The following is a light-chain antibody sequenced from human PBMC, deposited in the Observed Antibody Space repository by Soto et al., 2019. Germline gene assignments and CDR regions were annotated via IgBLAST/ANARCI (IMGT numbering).Light chain of an antibody. CDR3: QTWGTGINWV. Sequence: QSVLTQSPSASASLGASVKLTCTLSSGHSSYAIAWHQQQPEKGPRYLMNLNNDGSHSKGDGIPDRFSGSSSGAERYLTISSHQSEDEADYYCQTWGTGINWVFGGGTKVTVL. CDR2: LNNDGSH. CDR1: SGHSSYA. J-gene: IGLJ3*02. V-gene: IGLV4-69*02.